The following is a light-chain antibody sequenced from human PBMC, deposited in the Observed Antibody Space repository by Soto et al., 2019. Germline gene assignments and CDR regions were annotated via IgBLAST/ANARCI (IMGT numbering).Light chain of an antibody. CDR1: QSVTTGS. J-gene: IGKJ1*01. V-gene: IGKV3-20*01. CDR3: QQYGASPRT. CDR2: GAS. Sequence: DIVLTHAPGTLSLYPGERATLSCRASQSVTTGSLAWYQQKPGQAPSLLIYGASSRATGIPDRFSGSGSGADFTLTISRLEPADFAVYYCQQYGASPRTFGQGTKVDIK.